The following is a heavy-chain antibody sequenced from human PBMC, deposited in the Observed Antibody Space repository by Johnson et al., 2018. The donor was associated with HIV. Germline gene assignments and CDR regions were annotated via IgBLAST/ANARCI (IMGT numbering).Heavy chain of an antibody. CDR3: ARARGAFD. J-gene: IGHJ3*01. V-gene: IGHV3-30*03. CDR2: ISYNGTNK. CDR1: GFTFSTYG. D-gene: IGHD3-10*01. Sequence: QVQLVESVGGVVQPGRSLRLSCAASGFTFSTYGMHWVRQAPGTGLEWVALISYNGTNKYYADSVKGRFTISRDNSKNTLYLQMNSLRAEDTAVYYCARARGAFD.